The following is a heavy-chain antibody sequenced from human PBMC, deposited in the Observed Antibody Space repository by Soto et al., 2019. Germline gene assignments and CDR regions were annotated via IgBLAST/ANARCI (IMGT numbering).Heavy chain of an antibody. CDR1: GFTFTYAW. CDR2: IKGKTDGGTT. V-gene: IGHV3-15*07. Sequence: EVQLVESGGGLVKPGESLRLYCAASGFTFTYAWLNWVRQVPGKGLEWVGRIKGKTDGGTTDYAAPVKGRFTISRDDTKNTLYLQMNNLKTEDTAVYYCTTDDHSNFYYWYTMDVWGRGTTVTVSS. J-gene: IGHJ6*02. CDR3: TTDDHSNFYYWYTMDV. D-gene: IGHD4-4*01.